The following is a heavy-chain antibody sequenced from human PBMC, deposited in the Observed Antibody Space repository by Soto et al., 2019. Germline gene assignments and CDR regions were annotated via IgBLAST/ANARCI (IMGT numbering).Heavy chain of an antibody. V-gene: IGHV3-7*03. D-gene: IGHD2-21*02. CDR1: GFSFSMYS. CDR3: ARDHLILPAHDFFYGSDV. CDR2: IPQDGVDG. Sequence: QSGGSLRLSCEVSGFSFSMYSMSWVRQSPGKGLEWVAKIPQDGVDGHYADSVKGRFTISRDNGKNSLYLQLNNLRAEDTAVYYCARDHLILPAHDFFYGSDVWGRGATVTASS. J-gene: IGHJ6*02.